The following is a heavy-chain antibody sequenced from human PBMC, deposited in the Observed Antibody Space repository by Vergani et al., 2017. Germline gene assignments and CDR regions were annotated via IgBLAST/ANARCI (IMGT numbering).Heavy chain of an antibody. Sequence: QVQLVESGGGVVQPGRSLRLSCAASGFTFSSYGMHWVRQAPGKGLEWVAVISYDGSNKYYADSVKGRFTISRDNSKNTLYLQMNSLRAEDTAVYYCVKEKVDCSGGSCSAFYFDYWGQGTLVTVSS. J-gene: IGHJ4*02. CDR2: ISYDGSNK. D-gene: IGHD2-15*01. V-gene: IGHV3-30*18. CDR1: GFTFSSYG. CDR3: VKEKVDCSGGSCSAFYFDY.